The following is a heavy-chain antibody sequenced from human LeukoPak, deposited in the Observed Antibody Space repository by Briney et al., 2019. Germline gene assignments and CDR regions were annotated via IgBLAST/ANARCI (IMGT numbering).Heavy chain of an antibody. J-gene: IGHJ4*02. CDR3: AKDRAYYDILTGYSLFDY. Sequence: GGSLRLSCAASGFTVSSNYMSWVRQAPGKGLEWVSAISGSGGSTYYADSVKGRFTISRDNSKNTLYLQMNSLRAEDTAVYYCAKDRAYYDILTGYSLFDYWGQGTLVTVSS. D-gene: IGHD3-9*01. CDR1: GFTVSSNY. CDR2: ISGSGGST. V-gene: IGHV3-23*01.